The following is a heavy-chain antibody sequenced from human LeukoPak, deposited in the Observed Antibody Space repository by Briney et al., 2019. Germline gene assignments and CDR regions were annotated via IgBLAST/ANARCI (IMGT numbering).Heavy chain of an antibody. CDR3: ARDSWFGELSEGYMDV. Sequence: PSETLSLTCAVSGGSIFSSNWWSWVRQPPGKGLEWIGQIFHSGSTSYSPSLKSRVTISVDKSKNQFSLKLTSVTAADTAVYYCARDSWFGELSEGYMDVWGKGTTVTISS. D-gene: IGHD3-10*01. CDR1: GGSIFSSNW. J-gene: IGHJ6*03. V-gene: IGHV4-4*02. CDR2: IFHSGST.